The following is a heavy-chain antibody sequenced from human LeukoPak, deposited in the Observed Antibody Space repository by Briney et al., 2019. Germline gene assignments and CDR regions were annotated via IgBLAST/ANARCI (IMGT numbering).Heavy chain of an antibody. D-gene: IGHD5-24*01. Sequence: SETLSLTCTVSGGSISSSSYYWGWIRQPPGKGLEWIGSIYYSGNTYYNPSLKSRVTISVDTSKNQFSLKLSSVTAADTAVYYCAYGYNPRPGCDHWGQGTLVTVSP. CDR2: IYYSGNT. CDR1: GGSISSSSYY. J-gene: IGHJ4*02. V-gene: IGHV4-39*07. CDR3: AYGYNPRPGCDH.